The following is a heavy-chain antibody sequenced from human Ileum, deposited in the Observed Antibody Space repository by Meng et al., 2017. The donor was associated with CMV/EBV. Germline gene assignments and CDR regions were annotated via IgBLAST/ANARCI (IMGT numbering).Heavy chain of an antibody. CDR1: GGSFTGYY. CDR3: ATGGVDASQCCMDV. V-gene: IGHV4-34*01. J-gene: IGHJ6*02. CDR2: ITHGGAT. D-gene: IGHD5-12*01. Sequence: GSLRLSCAVHGGSFTGYYWSWLRQAPGKGLEWSGEITHGGATNYNPSLRGRVSMSVDTSDNHFSLRLTSVTAADTAVYYCATGGVDASQCCMDVWGQGTTVTVSS.